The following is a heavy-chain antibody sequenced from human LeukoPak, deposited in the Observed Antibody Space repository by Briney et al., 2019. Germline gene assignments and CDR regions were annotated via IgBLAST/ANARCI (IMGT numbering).Heavy chain of an antibody. D-gene: IGHD5-24*01. CDR2: IKQDGSEK. CDR3: ARGGDGYIYPYFDY. V-gene: IGHV3-7*02. CDR1: GFTFSNYW. J-gene: IGHJ4*02. Sequence: GGSLRLSCAASGFTFSNYWMSWVRQAPGKGLEWVANIKQDGSEKNYVDSVKGRFTVSRDNAKNSLYLQMGSLRAEDMAVYYCARGGDGYIYPYFDYWGQGTLVTVSS.